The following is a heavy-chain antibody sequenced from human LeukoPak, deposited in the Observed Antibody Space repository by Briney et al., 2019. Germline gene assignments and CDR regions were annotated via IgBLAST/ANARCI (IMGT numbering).Heavy chain of an antibody. Sequence: SETLSLTCTVSGGSFSNSYWSWVRQPSGKGLEWIGRIHTSGSTNYNPSLNHRLTMSIDAPKNQISLRLSSVTAADTAIYYCVTDEGGYWGQGTPVTVSS. D-gene: IGHD3-16*01. J-gene: IGHJ4*02. CDR3: VTDEGGY. CDR2: IHTSGST. CDR1: GGSFSNSY. V-gene: IGHV4-4*07.